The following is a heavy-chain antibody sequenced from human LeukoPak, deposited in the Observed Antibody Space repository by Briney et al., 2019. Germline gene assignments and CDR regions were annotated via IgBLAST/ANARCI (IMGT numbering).Heavy chain of an antibody. CDR2: IGTYNGLT. V-gene: IGHV1-18*04. CDR3: ARDDFGDNGGVPFDH. Sequence: ASVKVSCKASGYTFTSYYMHWVRQAPGQGPEWMGWIGTYNGLTNYAKKFQGRVTMTTDISTTTAYLELKSLKSDDTAVYFCARDDFGDNGGVPFDHWGQGTLVTVSS. CDR1: GYTFTSYY. J-gene: IGHJ4*02. D-gene: IGHD4-17*01.